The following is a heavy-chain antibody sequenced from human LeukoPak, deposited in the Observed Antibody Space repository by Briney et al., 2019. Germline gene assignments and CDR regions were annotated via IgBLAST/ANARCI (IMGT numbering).Heavy chain of an antibody. J-gene: IGHJ4*02. D-gene: IGHD4-17*01. CDR2: IYPGDSDT. V-gene: IGHV5-51*01. CDR3: ARQLGLGGAAGD. Sequence: GESLKISCKGSGYSFTSYWIGWVRQMPGKGVGWMGIIYPGDSDTRYSRSFQGQVTISADKSISPAYLQLRSLKASDTAMYYCARQLGLGGAAGDWGQGTLVTVSS. CDR1: GYSFTSYW.